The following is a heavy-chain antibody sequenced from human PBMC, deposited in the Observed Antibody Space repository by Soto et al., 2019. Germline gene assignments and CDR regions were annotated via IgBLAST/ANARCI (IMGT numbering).Heavy chain of an antibody. Sequence: QVQLQESGPGLVKPSQTLSLTCTVSGGAISSGSYYWSWIRQHPGKGLEWIGYIYYSESTNYNPSPQSGVTIAVDTSNIRYSLKLRSVTAADTAVYYCTRDQTIGGSPYWGQGTLVTVSS. J-gene: IGHJ4*02. V-gene: IGHV4-31*03. D-gene: IGHD1-26*01. CDR3: TRDQTIGGSPY. CDR2: IYYSEST. CDR1: GGAISSGSYY.